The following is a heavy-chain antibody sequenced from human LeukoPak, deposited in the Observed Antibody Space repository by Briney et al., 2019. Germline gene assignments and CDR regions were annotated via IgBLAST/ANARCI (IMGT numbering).Heavy chain of an antibody. V-gene: IGHV3-23*01. D-gene: IGHD1-26*01. CDR3: AKDLEWELYYFDY. Sequence: SGGSLRLSCAASGFTFSSYAMSWVRQAPGKGLEWVSAISGSGGSTYYADSVKGRFTISRDNSKNTLYLQVNSLRAEDTAVYYCAKDLEWELYYFDYWGQGTLVTVSS. CDR1: GFTFSSYA. J-gene: IGHJ4*02. CDR2: ISGSGGST.